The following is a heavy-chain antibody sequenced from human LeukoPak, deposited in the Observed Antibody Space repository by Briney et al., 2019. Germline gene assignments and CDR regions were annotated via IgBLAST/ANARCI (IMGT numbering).Heavy chain of an antibody. V-gene: IGHV3-7*01. CDR1: GFTFSSYW. CDR3: ARGDDSGYYDYFDY. Sequence: QPGGSLRLSCATSGFTFSSYWMSWVRQAPGKGLEWVANIKQDGSEKYYADSVKVRFTISRDNARNSLYLQMNSLRVEDTAVYYCARGDDSGYYDYFDYWGQGALVTVSS. CDR2: IKQDGSEK. D-gene: IGHD3-22*01. J-gene: IGHJ4*02.